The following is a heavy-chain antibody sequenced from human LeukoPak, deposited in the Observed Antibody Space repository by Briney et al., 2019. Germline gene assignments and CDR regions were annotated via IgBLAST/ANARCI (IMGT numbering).Heavy chain of an antibody. CDR2: ISGSGGGT. J-gene: IGHJ4*02. CDR3: WGGGFPQGFDY. V-gene: IGHV3-23*01. D-gene: IGHD3-16*01. CDR1: PSTFSNAW. Sequence: GGSLRLSCAPSPSTFSNAWMSWVRQAPGKGLEWVSSISGSGGGTYYADSVKGRFTISTGNSRNTLYLQMNSRRGDGAAVYYCWGGGFPQGFDYWGQGTLVTVSS.